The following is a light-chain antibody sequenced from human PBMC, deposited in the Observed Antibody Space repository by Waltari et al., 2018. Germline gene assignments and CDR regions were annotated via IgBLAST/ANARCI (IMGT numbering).Light chain of an antibody. CDR2: GAS. CDR1: QNVSSSY. CDR3: QQYGSSPLT. V-gene: IGKV3-20*01. Sequence: EIVLTQSPGTLSLSPGERATLSCRASQNVSSSYLAWYQHKPGQAPRLLIYGASSRATGIPDRFSGSGSGTDFTLTISRLEPEDFAVHYCQQYGSSPLTFGQGTRLEIK. J-gene: IGKJ5*01.